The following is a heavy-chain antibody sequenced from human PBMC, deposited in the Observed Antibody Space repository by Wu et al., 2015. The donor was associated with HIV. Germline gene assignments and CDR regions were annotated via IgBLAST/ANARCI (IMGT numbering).Heavy chain of an antibody. Sequence: QVQLVQSGGEAKKPGASLKVSCKASGYTFSAYDINWVRQAPGQGLEWVGWMNPNSGNTGYPQKFQGRVTMTRDTSISTAYMELSSLKSEDTAVYYCARAASFFYDKHGYYRNWYFDVWGRGTLVAVSS. CDR1: GYTFSAYD. CDR2: MNPNSGNT. CDR3: ARAASFFYDKHGYYRNWYFDV. V-gene: IGHV1-8*01. D-gene: IGHD3-22*01. J-gene: IGHJ2*01.